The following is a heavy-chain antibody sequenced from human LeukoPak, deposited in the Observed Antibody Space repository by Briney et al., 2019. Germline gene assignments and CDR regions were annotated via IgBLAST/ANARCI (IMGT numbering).Heavy chain of an antibody. CDR2: IRYDGSNK. D-gene: IGHD6-13*01. CDR3: ANYKRCPPASIVCIAAAALDY. CDR1: GFTFIGYS. Sequence: GGSLRLSCAASGFTFIGYSVHWVRQAPGKGLEWVAFIRYDGSNKYYADSVKGRFTISRDNSKNTVYLQMNSLRAEDTAVYYCANYKRCPPASIVCIAAAALDYWGQGTLVTVSS. J-gene: IGHJ4*02. V-gene: IGHV3-30*02.